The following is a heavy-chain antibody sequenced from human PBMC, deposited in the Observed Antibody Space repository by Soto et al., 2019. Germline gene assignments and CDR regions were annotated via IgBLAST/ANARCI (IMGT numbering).Heavy chain of an antibody. Sequence: QVQLVQSRAEVKKPGASVKVSCKASGYTFTDYYMHWVRQAPGQGLEWMGWINPNSGGTKYAQKFQAWVTMTADTSISTAYLELSRLRSDHTAVYYCAREIRSGYYKYWYFDLWGRGTLVTVSS. CDR3: AREIRSGYYKYWYFDL. CDR2: INPNSGGT. V-gene: IGHV1-2*04. D-gene: IGHD3-3*01. J-gene: IGHJ2*01. CDR1: GYTFTDYY.